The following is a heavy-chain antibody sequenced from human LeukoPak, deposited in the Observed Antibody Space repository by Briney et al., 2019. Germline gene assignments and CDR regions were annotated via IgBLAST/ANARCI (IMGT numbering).Heavy chain of an antibody. CDR1: GYTFTGYY. Sequence: GASVKVSCKASGYTFTGYYMHWVRQAPGQGLEWMGWINPNSGGTNYAQKFQGRVTMTRDTSISTAYMELSRLRSDDTAAYYCAILLAHYYDSSGYSHWGQGTLVTVSS. V-gene: IGHV1-2*02. J-gene: IGHJ4*02. CDR3: AILLAHYYDSSGYSH. D-gene: IGHD3-22*01. CDR2: INPNSGGT.